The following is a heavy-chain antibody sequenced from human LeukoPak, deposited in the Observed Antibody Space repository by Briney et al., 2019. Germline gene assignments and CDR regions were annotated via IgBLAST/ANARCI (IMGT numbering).Heavy chain of an antibody. D-gene: IGHD6-13*01. CDR1: GFTFSSYG. V-gene: IGHV3-33*01. CDR3: ARDVAAAFYFDY. J-gene: IGHJ4*02. Sequence: PGRSLRLSCAASGFTFSSYGMHWVRQAPGKGLEWVAVIWYDGSNKYYADSVKGRFTISRDNSKNTLYLQMNSLRAEDTAAYYCARDVAAAFYFDYWGQGTLVTVSS. CDR2: IWYDGSNK.